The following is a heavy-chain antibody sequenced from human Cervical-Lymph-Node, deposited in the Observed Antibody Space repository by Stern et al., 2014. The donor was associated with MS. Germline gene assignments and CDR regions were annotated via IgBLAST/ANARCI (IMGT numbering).Heavy chain of an antibody. CDR2: IYCSGTT. Sequence: VQLVESGPGLLRPSATLSLTCTASGASLTSYYWNWIRQPPGQGLEWIGYIYCSGTTNYNASLKGRVAISIDTAKTQFSLRLSSVTAADTAVYYCARATDLWGQGTLVTVSS. J-gene: IGHJ5*02. CDR3: ARATDL. V-gene: IGHV4-59*01. CDR1: GASLTSYY.